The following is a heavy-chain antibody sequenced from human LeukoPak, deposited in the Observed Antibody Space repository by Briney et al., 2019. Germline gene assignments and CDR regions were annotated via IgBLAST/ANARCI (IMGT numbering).Heavy chain of an antibody. CDR2: IIPIFGTA. D-gene: IGHD3-10*01. Sequence: SVKVSCKASGGTFSSYAISWVRQAPGQGLEWMGGIIPIFGTANYAQKFQGRVTITADKSTSTAYMELSSLRSEDTAVYYCAKPSNYYGSATDAFDFWGQGTMVTVSS. CDR1: GGTFSSYA. J-gene: IGHJ3*01. CDR3: AKPSNYYGSATDAFDF. V-gene: IGHV1-69*06.